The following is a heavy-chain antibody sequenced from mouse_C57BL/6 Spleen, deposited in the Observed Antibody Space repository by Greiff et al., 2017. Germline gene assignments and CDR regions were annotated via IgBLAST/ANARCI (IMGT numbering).Heavy chain of an antibody. CDR1: GYTFTSYW. Sequence: QVQLQQPGAELVTPGASVKLSCKASGYTFTSYWMHWVKQRPGQGLEWIGMIHPNSGSTNYNEKFKSKATLTVDKSSSTAYMQLSSLTSEDSAVYYCARDTTGGATRYFDVWGTGTTVNVSS. CDR3: ARDTTGGATRYFDV. J-gene: IGHJ1*03. V-gene: IGHV1-64*01. CDR2: IHPNSGST. D-gene: IGHD1-1*01.